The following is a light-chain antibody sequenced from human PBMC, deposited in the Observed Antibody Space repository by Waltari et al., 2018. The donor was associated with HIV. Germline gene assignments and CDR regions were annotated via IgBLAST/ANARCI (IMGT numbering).Light chain of an antibody. CDR1: SSDVGGHYY. CDR3: SSDTSTNTFRD. J-gene: IGLJ1*01. CDR2: AVN. V-gene: IGLV2-14*03. Sequence: QSALTQPASVSGSPGQSITISCTGISSDVGGHYYVSWYQHHPGKAPRLMIYAVNERPSGISNRFSGSKSGNTASLTISGLQAEDEADYYCSSDTSTNTFRDFGTGTRVTVL.